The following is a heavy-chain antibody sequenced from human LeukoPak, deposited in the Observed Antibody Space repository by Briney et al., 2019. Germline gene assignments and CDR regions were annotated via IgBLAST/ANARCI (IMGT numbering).Heavy chain of an antibody. J-gene: IGHJ4*02. CDR3: AKSLYGGCDY. V-gene: IGHV3-23*01. D-gene: IGHD3-16*02. CDR1: GFSFSTYA. CDR2: VNGNGGST. Sequence: GGSLRLSCAASGFSFSTYAMSWVRQAPGKGLEWVSGVNGNGGSTSYADFVKGRFTIFRDNSKNTVYLQMNSLRVEDTAVYYCAKSLYGGCDYWGQGTVVTVSS.